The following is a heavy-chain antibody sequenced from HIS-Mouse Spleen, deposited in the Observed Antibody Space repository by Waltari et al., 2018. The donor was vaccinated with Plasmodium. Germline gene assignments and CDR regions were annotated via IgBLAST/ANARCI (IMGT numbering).Heavy chain of an antibody. J-gene: IGHJ4*02. CDR2: VYYSGST. Sequence: QLQLQESGPGLVKPSGTLSLPCTVSGGSISSSRYDWGWLRQPPGKGLEWIGSVYYSGSTYYNPSLKSRVTISVDTSKNQFSLKLSSVTAADTAVYYCARDRITGTSYFDYWGQGTLVTVSS. D-gene: IGHD1-7*01. V-gene: IGHV4-39*07. CDR1: GGSISSSRYD. CDR3: ARDRITGTSYFDY.